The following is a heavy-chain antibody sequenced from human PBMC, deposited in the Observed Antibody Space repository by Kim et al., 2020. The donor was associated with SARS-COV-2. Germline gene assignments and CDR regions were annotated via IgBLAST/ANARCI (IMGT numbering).Heavy chain of an antibody. CDR3: ARDHMVGTSPDY. CDR2: IIPILGIA. CDR1: GGTFSSYA. Sequence: SVTVSCKASGGTFSSYAISWVRQAPGQGLEWMGRIIPILGIANYAQKFQGRVTITADKSTSTAYMELSSLRSEDTAVYYCARDHMVGTSPDYWGQGTLVTVSS. J-gene: IGHJ4*02. D-gene: IGHD1-7*01. V-gene: IGHV1-69*04.